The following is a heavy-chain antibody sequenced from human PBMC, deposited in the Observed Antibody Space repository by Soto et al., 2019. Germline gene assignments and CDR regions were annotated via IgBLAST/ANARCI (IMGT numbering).Heavy chain of an antibody. J-gene: IGHJ4*02. V-gene: IGHV3-73*01. CDR2: VGTKGAT. CDR1: GFTFSASA. D-gene: IGHD3-10*02. CDR3: SRVCSGGTCYFDS. Sequence: GGSLRLSCATSGFTFSASAIHWVRQAPGKGLEWVGRVGTKGATEYSTSMKGRFIISRDDSKGMAYLQLNSLKKDDTARYFCSRVCSGGTCYFDSWGQGTLVTVS.